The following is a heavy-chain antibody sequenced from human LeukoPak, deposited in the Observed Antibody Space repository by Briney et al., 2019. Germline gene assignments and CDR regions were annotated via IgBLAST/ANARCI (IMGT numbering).Heavy chain of an antibody. Sequence: SETLSLTCAVYGGSLSGYYCSWIRQPPGKGREWIGEINHSGSTNYNPSLKSRVTISVDTSKNQFSLKLSSVTAAATAVYFRARHGDVDTSMVFDYRGQGTLVTVSS. V-gene: IGHV4-34*01. J-gene: IGHJ4*02. CDR2: INHSGST. CDR1: GGSLSGYY. D-gene: IGHD5-18*01. CDR3: ARHGDVDTSMVFDY.